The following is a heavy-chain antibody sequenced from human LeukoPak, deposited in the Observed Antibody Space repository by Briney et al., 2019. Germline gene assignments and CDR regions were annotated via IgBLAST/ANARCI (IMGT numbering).Heavy chain of an antibody. CDR3: ARHQSVPAFDI. V-gene: IGHV4-59*08. Sequence: KPSETLSLTCGVSGESVSGFYWNWIRQTPGKGLEWIGYIYYTGSTNYNPSLKSRVTISIDTAKNQFSLKLSSVTAADTAVYYCARHQSVPAFDIWGQGTMVTVSS. J-gene: IGHJ3*02. CDR2: IYYTGST. CDR1: GESVSGFY. D-gene: IGHD3-10*01.